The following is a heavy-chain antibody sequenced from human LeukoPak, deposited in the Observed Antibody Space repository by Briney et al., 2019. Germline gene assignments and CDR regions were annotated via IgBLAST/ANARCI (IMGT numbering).Heavy chain of an antibody. D-gene: IGHD2-2*01. J-gene: IGHJ6*03. CDR1: GFTFSSYA. V-gene: IGHV3-23*01. CDR3: ARDVPDREGYMGV. CDR2: ISGTT. Sequence: GGSLRLSCAASGFTFSSYAMSWVRQAPGKGLEWVSAISGTTYYADSVKGRFTVSRDNSKNTLYLQMNSLRVEDTAVYYCARDVPDREGYMGVWGKGTTVTVSS.